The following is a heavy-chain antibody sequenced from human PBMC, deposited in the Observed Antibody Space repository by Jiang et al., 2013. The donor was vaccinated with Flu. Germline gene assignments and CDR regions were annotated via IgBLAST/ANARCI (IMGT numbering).Heavy chain of an antibody. CDR2: TRYISRWLT. D-gene: IGHD1-1*01. Sequence: QTLSLTCVISGDSISNNVAAWNWIRQSPSRGLEWLGKTRYISRWLTEYSVSMQGRITINPDTSRNQLSLQLDSATPDDTAIYYCVRDYNWAFDSWGQGTLVTVSS. CDR1: GDSISNNVAA. J-gene: IGHJ4*02. CDR3: VRDYNWAFDS. V-gene: IGHV6-1*01.